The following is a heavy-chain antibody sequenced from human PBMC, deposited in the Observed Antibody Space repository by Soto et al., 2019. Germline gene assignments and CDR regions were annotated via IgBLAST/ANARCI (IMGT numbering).Heavy chain of an antibody. D-gene: IGHD2-2*01. Sequence: SETLSLTCTVSGGSISSYYWSWIRQPPGKGLEWIGSISYSGGTNYNPSLKTRLTISLDTSKKQFSLKLRSLTAADTAVYYCARDVLGYCSSTSCFYGLDVWGQGTTVTVSS. CDR2: ISYSGGT. CDR3: ARDVLGYCSSTSCFYGLDV. CDR1: GGSISSYY. J-gene: IGHJ6*02. V-gene: IGHV4-59*13.